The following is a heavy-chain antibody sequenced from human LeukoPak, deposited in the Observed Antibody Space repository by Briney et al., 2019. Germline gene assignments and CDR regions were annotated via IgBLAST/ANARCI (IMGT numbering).Heavy chain of an antibody. J-gene: IGHJ6*02. Sequence: ASVKVSCKVSGYTLTDLSMHWVRQAPGEGLEWMGGFDPEDGETIYAQKFQGRVTMTEDTSTDTAYMELSSLRSEDTAVYYCATVGIYYYGMDVWGQGTTVTVSS. V-gene: IGHV1-24*01. CDR2: FDPEDGET. CDR3: ATVGIYYYGMDV. CDR1: GYTLTDLS. D-gene: IGHD3-10*01.